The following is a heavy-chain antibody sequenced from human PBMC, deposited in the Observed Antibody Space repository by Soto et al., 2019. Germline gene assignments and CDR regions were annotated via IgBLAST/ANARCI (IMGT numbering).Heavy chain of an antibody. V-gene: IGHV3-9*01. D-gene: IGHD5-12*01. CDR3: AKDHDEDFGYDLDYFNS. CDR1: GFNFDDFA. Sequence: PGGSMRLSCAASGFNFDDFAMHWVRQAQGKGLEWVSGISWEGGSIGYADSVKGRFIISRDNAKNSLFLQMNSLTADDTALYYCAKDHDEDFGYDLDYFNSWGQGTQVTVSS. J-gene: IGHJ4*02. CDR2: ISWEGGSI.